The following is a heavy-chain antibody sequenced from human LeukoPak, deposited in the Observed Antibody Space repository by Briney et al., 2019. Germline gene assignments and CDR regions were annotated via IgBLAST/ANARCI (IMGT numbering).Heavy chain of an antibody. J-gene: IGHJ4*02. CDR3: ARGGATRGRFEN. CDR2: MGEDTTEI. Sequence: GGPLRLSCAASGFTFRNYWMGWVRQAPRKGLDWVASMGEDTTEIHYADSVKGRFTISRDNPKNSLYLQMNSLRAEDTAVYYYARGGATRGRFENWGQGTLVTVSS. CDR1: GFTFRNYW. V-gene: IGHV3-7*01. D-gene: IGHD1-26*01.